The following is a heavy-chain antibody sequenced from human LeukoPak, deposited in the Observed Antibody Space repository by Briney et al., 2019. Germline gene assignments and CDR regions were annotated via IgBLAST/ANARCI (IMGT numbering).Heavy chain of an antibody. CDR3: VSVLTVTFDS. J-gene: IGHJ4*02. CDR2: VWSDGNGK. V-gene: IGHV3-33*01. D-gene: IGHD4-17*01. Sequence: GGSLRLSCAASGFTFSTYGMHWVRQAPGKGLEWVALVWSDGNGKFYVDSVKGRFTISRDNSKNTVYLQMNSLRAEDTAVYYCVSVLTVTFDSWGQGTLVTVSS. CDR1: GFTFSTYG.